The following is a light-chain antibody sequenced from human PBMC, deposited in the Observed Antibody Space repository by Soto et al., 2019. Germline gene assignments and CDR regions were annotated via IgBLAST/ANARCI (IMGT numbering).Light chain of an antibody. CDR2: EVS. CDR3: RSYTISSKV. Sequence: QSALTQPASVSGSPGQSITISCTGTSSDVGGYNYVSCYQQHPGKAPKLMIYEVSNRPSGVSNRFSGSQSGHTASLTISGLQAEDEADDYCRSYTISSKVFGTGTKLTVL. CDR1: SSDVGGYNY. J-gene: IGLJ1*01. V-gene: IGLV2-14*01.